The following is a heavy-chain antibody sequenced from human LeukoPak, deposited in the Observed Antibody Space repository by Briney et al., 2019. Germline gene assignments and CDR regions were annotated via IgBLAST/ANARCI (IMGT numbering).Heavy chain of an antibody. J-gene: IGHJ4*02. V-gene: IGHV3-11*01. CDR1: GFTFSDYY. D-gene: IGHD6-19*01. Sequence: GGSLRLSCVASGFTFSDYYMSWIRQAPGKGLEWVSYVSSSGSTIYYADSVKGRFTISRDNAKNSLYLQMNSLRAEDTAVYYCARAPPYSSGWYSFWGQGTLVTVSS. CDR3: ARAPPYSSGWYSF. CDR2: VSSSGSTI.